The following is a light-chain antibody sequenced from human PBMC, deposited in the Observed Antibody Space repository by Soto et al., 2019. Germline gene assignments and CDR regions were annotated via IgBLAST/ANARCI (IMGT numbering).Light chain of an antibody. CDR2: SAS. CDR3: QQVDGSSRT. V-gene: IGKV3-20*01. Sequence: EMVLTQSPGTLSLCQGASATLSCRASQGISSTYLAWYQQRPGQAPRLLIYSASFRATGIPDRFSGSGSGTHFTLTITKLQPDDFAVYYCQQVDGSSRTFGQGTKVDIK. CDR1: QGISSTY. J-gene: IGKJ1*01.